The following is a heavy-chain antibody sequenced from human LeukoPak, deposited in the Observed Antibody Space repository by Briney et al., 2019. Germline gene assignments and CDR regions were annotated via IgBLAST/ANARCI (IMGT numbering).Heavy chain of an antibody. CDR3: ARVGPEWYGYFDY. J-gene: IGHJ4*02. CDR2: IYHSGST. Sequence: SETLSLTCTVSGYSISSGYYWGWIRQPPGKGLEWIGSIYHSGSTYYNPSLKSRVTISVDTSKNQFSLKLSSVTAADTAVYYCARVGPEWYGYFDYWGQGTLVTVSS. V-gene: IGHV4-38-2*02. D-gene: IGHD3-3*01. CDR1: GYSISSGYY.